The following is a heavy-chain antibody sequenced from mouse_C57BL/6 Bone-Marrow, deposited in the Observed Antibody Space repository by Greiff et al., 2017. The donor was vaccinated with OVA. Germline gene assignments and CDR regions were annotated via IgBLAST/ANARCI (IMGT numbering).Heavy chain of an antibody. CDR3: ARGITTVVARYFDV. CDR2: INPNNGGT. CDR1: GYTFTDYN. D-gene: IGHD1-1*01. V-gene: IGHV1-18*01. Sequence: VQLQQSGPELVKPGASVKIPCKASGYTFTDYNMDWVKQSHGKSLEWIGDINPNNGGTNYNQKFKGKATVTVDKSSSTAYMELRSLTSEAAAVYYSARGITTVVARYFDVWGTGTTVTVSS. J-gene: IGHJ1*03.